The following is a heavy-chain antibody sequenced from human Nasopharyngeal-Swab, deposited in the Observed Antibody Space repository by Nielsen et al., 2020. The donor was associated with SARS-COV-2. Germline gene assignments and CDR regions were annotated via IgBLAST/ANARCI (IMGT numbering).Heavy chain of an antibody. CDR3: ARANLYSSGWYIPDY. CDR2: INPNSGGT. D-gene: IGHD6-19*01. CDR1: GYTFTGYY. V-gene: IGHV1-2*06. J-gene: IGHJ4*02. Sequence: GGSLRLSCKASGYTFTGYYMHWVRQAPGQGLEWMGRINPNSGGTNYAQKFQGRVTMTRDTSISTAYMELSRLRSDDTAVYYCARANLYSSGWYIPDYWGQGTLVTVSS.